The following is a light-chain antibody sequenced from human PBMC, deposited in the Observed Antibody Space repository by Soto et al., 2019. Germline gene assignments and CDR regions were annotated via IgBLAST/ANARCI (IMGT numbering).Light chain of an antibody. Sequence: VKMSQAPSALSASVGYRVTITCRTSQTSSSWFAWYQQKPGKAPDLLIYDASRLAGGVPSRFSGSESGTEFTLTIGSLQPDDFATYFCQQYYNSSTFGQGTKVDIK. CDR3: QQYYNSST. J-gene: IGKJ1*01. V-gene: IGKV1-5*01. CDR2: DAS. CDR1: QTSSSW.